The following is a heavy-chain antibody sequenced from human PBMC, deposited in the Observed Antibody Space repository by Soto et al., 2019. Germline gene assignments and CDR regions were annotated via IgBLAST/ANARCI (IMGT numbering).Heavy chain of an antibody. D-gene: IGHD2-8*01. CDR3: VKEGISRIMDFDP. V-gene: IGHV3-33*06. CDR1: GFTFSSYG. J-gene: IGHJ5*02. CDR2: IWYDGSNK. Sequence: GGSLRLSCAASGFTFSSYGMHWVRQAPGKGLEWVAVIWYDGSNKYYADSVKGRFTISRDNSKNTLYLQMNSLGAEDTAVYYCVKEGISRIMDFDPWGQGTLVTDSS.